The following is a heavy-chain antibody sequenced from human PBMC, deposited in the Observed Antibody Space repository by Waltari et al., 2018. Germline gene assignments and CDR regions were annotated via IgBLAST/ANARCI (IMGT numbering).Heavy chain of an antibody. D-gene: IGHD3-3*01. J-gene: IGHJ4*02. CDR3: AGQRGGTIFGVVNY. CDR1: GGSISSSSYY. V-gene: IGHV4-39*01. Sequence: QLQLQESGPGLVKPSETLSLTCTVSGGSISSSSYYWSWIRQPPGKGLEWIGSIYYSGSTYYNPSLKSRVTISVDTSKNQFSLKLSSVTAADTAVYYCAGQRGGTIFGVVNYWGQGTLVTVSS. CDR2: IYYSGST.